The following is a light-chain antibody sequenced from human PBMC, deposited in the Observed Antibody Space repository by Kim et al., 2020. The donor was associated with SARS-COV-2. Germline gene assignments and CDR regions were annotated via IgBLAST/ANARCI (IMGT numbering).Light chain of an antibody. J-gene: IGKJ2*01. V-gene: IGKV1-5*01. CDR2: DAS. Sequence: DIQMTQSPSTLSASVGDRVTITCRASQSISSWLAWYQQKPGKAPKLLIYDASSLESGVPSRFSGSGSGTEFTLTISSLQPDDFATYYCQQYNSYPYTRRQGTKLEI. CDR3: QQYNSYPYT. CDR1: QSISSW.